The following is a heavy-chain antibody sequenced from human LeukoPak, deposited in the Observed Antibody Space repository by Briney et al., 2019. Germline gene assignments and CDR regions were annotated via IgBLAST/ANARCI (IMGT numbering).Heavy chain of an antibody. CDR2: IYYSGIT. CDR3: ARGDSLRGLSYYYMDV. CDR1: GGSISSSSSY. D-gene: IGHD2-8*01. Sequence: SETLSLTCTVSGGSISSSSSYWGWIRQPPGKGLEWIGSIYYSGITYYNPSLKSRVTISVDTSKNQFSLRLSAVTATDTAVYYCARGDSLRGLSYYYMDVWGKGTTVTVSS. J-gene: IGHJ6*03. V-gene: IGHV4-39*01.